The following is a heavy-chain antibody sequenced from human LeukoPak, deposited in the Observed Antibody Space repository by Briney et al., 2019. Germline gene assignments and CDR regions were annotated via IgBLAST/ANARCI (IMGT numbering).Heavy chain of an antibody. CDR2: ISSSGSTI. V-gene: IGHV3-48*03. D-gene: IGHD6-13*01. CDR1: GFTFSSYE. CDR3: ARAWQQAFDY. J-gene: IGHJ4*02. Sequence: PGGSLRLSCAASGFTFSSYEMNWVRQAPGKGLEWVSYISSSGSTIYYADSVKGRFTISRDNAKNTLYLQMNSLRAEDTAVYYCARAWQQAFDYWGQGTLVTVSS.